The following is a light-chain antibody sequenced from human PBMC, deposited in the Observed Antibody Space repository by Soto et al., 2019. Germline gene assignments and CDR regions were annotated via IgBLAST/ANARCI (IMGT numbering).Light chain of an antibody. CDR3: QQYGSSPIT. Sequence: EIVLTQSPGTLSLSPGERATLSCRASQSVSSSYLAWYQQKPGQAPRLLIYGASSRATSIPDRFSGSSAGTDFTLTISRLQPEDYAVYYCQQYGSSPITFGQGTRLEIK. CDR1: QSVSSSY. CDR2: GAS. V-gene: IGKV3-20*01. J-gene: IGKJ5*01.